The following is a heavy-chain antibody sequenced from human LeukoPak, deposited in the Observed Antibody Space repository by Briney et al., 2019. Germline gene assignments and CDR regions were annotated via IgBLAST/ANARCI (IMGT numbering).Heavy chain of an antibody. CDR1: GFTLSSNY. CDR3: ARNYYSRVCYIT. V-gene: IGHV3-53*01. Sequence: PGGSLRLSCAASGFTLSSNYMSWVRQAPGKGLEWVSVIYSGGSKYYADSVKGRFSISLDNSKNTVYLQMNSLRAKDTAVYYCARNYYSRVCYITWGQGNLTTVSA. D-gene: IGHD6-19*01. CDR2: IYSGGSK. J-gene: IGHJ5*02.